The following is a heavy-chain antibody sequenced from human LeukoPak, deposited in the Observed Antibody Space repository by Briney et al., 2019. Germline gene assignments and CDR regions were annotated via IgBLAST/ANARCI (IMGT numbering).Heavy chain of an antibody. J-gene: IGHJ4*02. CDR3: ASLYSGSYDTGSFDYFNY. CDR2: MYYSGST. D-gene: IGHD1-26*01. Sequence: SETLSLTCTVSGGSISSYYWSWIRQPPGKGLEWIGYMYYSGSTNYNPSLKSRVTISVDTSKNQFSLKLSSVTAADTAVYHCASLYSGSYDTGSFDYFNYWGQGTLVTVSS. V-gene: IGHV4-59*01. CDR1: GGSISSYY.